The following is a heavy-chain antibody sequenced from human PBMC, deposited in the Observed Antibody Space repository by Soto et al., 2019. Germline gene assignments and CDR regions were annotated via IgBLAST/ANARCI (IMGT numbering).Heavy chain of an antibody. CDR1: GGSISSYY. V-gene: IGHV4-59*01. J-gene: IGHJ5*02. CDR3: ARVMPGPAPAIPPWFDP. D-gene: IGHD2-2*02. Sequence: SETLSLTCTVSGGSISSYYWSWIRQPPGKGLAWIGYIYYSWSTNYNPSLKSRVTISLDTSKNQFSLQLSSGTAAETAVYYCARVMPGPAPAIPPWFDPWGQGTLVTVSS. CDR2: IYYSWST.